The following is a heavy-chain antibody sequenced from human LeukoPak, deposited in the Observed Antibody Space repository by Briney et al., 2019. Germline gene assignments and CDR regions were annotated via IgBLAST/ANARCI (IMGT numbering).Heavy chain of an antibody. V-gene: IGHV1-69*04. J-gene: IGHJ5*02. CDR3: ARGGTPWGSYRYYRFDP. D-gene: IGHD3-16*02. Sequence: SVKVSCKASGGTFSSYAISWVRQAPGQGLEWMGRIIPILGIANYAQKFQGRVTITADKSTSTAYMELSNLRSEDTAVYYCARGGTPWGSYRYYRFDPWGQGTLVTVSS. CDR1: GGTFSSYA. CDR2: IIPILGIA.